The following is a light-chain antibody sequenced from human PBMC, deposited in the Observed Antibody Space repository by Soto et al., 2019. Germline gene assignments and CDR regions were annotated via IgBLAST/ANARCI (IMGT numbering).Light chain of an antibody. CDR2: AAS. V-gene: IGKV3-20*01. CDR1: QSVTSSY. Sequence: EIVVTQSPGTLSLSPGERATLSCRASQSVTSSYLAWYQQQPGQAPRLLIYAASNRATGIPDRFSGSGSGTDFTLTISRLEPEDFAVYYCQQFGSSPMTFGQGTKVEIK. J-gene: IGKJ1*01. CDR3: QQFGSSPMT.